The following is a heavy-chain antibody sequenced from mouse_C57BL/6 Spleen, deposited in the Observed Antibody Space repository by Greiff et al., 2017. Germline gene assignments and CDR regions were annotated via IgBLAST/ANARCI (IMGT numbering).Heavy chain of an antibody. J-gene: IGHJ3*01. CDR2: IDPENGDT. V-gene: IGHV14-4*01. Sequence: EVKLMESGAELVRPGASVKLSCTASGFNIKDDYMHWVKQRPEQGLEWIGWIDPENGDTEYASKFQGKATITADTSSNTAYLQLSSLTSEDTAVYYCTSYSNLFAYWGQGTLVTVSA. CDR1: GFNIKDDY. D-gene: IGHD2-5*01. CDR3: TSYSNLFAY.